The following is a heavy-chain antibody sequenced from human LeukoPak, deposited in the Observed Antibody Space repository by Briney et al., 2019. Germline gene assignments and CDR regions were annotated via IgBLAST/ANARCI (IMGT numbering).Heavy chain of an antibody. D-gene: IGHD6-19*01. Sequence: ASVKVSCKASGYTFTGYYMHWVRQAPGQGLEWVGWINPNSGGTNYAQKFQGRVTMTRDTSISTAYTELSRLRSDDTAVYYCARDESSGWYYFDYWGQGTLVTVSS. CDR1: GYTFTGYY. J-gene: IGHJ4*02. CDR3: ARDESSGWYYFDY. V-gene: IGHV1-2*02. CDR2: INPNSGGT.